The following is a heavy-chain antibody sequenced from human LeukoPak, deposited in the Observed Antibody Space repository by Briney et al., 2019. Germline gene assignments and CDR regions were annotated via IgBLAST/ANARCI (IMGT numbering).Heavy chain of an antibody. CDR2: INPSDGAT. CDR3: TREEQGGVSGNLGGLFASYYTYYYMDV. J-gene: IGHJ6*03. V-gene: IGHV1-46*01. CDR1: GYTFTMYY. Sequence: GASVNVSCKASGYTFTMYYIHWVRQAPGQGLEWMGVINPSDGATTYAQRFQGRVTMTRDMSTTTVYMDLRRLRFDETAMYLCTREEQGGVSGNLGGLFASYYTYYYMDVWGRGTTVTVSS. D-gene: IGHD3-16*01.